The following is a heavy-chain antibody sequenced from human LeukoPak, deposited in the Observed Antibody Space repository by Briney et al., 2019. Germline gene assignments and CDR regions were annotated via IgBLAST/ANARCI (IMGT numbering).Heavy chain of an antibody. D-gene: IGHD5-12*01. CDR3: ARGDSAYDYFDY. CDR2: IYYSGST. CDR1: GGSISSYY. V-gene: IGHV4-59*01. Sequence: AETLSLTCTVSGGSISSYYWSWVRQPPGKGLEWIGYIYYSGSTNYNPSLTSRVTISVDTSKNQFSLKLSSVTAADTAVYYCARGDSAYDYFDYWGQGTLVTVSS. J-gene: IGHJ4*02.